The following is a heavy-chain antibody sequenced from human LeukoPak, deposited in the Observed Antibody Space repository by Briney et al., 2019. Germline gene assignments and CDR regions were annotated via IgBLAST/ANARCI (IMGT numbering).Heavy chain of an antibody. J-gene: IGHJ4*02. CDR2: ISWNSGSI. CDR1: GFTFDDYA. Sequence: PGRSLSLSCPPSGFTFDDYAMHWVRQAPGKGLEWVSGISWNSGSIGYADSVKGRFTISRDNAKNSLYLQMNSLRAEDTALYYCAKDFGGNDYGDYYFDYWGQGTLVTVSS. V-gene: IGHV3-9*01. D-gene: IGHD4-17*01. CDR3: AKDFGGNDYGDYYFDY.